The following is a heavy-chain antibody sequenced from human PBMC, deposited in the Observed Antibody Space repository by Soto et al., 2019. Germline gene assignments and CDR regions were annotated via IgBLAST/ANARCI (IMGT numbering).Heavy chain of an antibody. Sequence: QVQLVQSGAEVKKPGSSVKVSCTASGGTFSSYTISWVRQAPGQGLEWMGRIITILGIANYAQKFQGRVTITADKSTSTAYMELSSLRSEDTAVYYCARARYLSYDYMDVWGKGTTVTVSS. J-gene: IGHJ6*03. V-gene: IGHV1-69*02. D-gene: IGHD3-9*01. CDR1: GGTFSSYT. CDR3: ARARYLSYDYMDV. CDR2: IITILGIA.